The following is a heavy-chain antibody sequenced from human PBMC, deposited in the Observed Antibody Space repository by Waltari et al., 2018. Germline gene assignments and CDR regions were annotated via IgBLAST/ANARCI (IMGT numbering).Heavy chain of an antibody. CDR2: INNGGST. D-gene: IGHD1-1*01. CDR1: GGSFSGYY. Sequence: QVQLQQWGAGLLKPSETLSLTCAVYGGSFSGYYWSWIRQPPGKGLEWIGEINNGGSTNYNPALKSRVTISVDTSKSQFSLKLSSVTAADTAVYYCARGWGNWILYYYYGMDVWGQGTTVTVSS. J-gene: IGHJ6*02. CDR3: ARGWGNWILYYYYGMDV. V-gene: IGHV4-34*01.